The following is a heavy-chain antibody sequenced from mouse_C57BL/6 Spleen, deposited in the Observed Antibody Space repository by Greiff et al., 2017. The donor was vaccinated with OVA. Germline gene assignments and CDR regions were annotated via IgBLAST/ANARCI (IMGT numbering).Heavy chain of an antibody. CDR3: AREGLDSSGPDY. CDR2: IDPSDSET. J-gene: IGHJ2*01. CDR1: GYTFTSYW. D-gene: IGHD3-2*02. Sequence: VQLQQPGAELVRPGSSVKLSCKASGYTFTSYWMHWVKQRPIQGLEWIGNIDPSDSETHYNQKFKDKATLTVDKSSSTAYMQLSSLTSEDAAVYYCAREGLDSSGPDYWGQGTTLTVSS. V-gene: IGHV1-52*01.